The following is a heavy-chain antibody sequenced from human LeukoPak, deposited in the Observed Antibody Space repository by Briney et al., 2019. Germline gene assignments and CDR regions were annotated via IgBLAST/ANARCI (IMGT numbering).Heavy chain of an antibody. J-gene: IGHJ4*02. Sequence: ASVKVSCKASGYTFTSYGISWVRQAPGQGLEWMGWISAYNGNTNYAQKLQGRVTMTTDTSTSIAYMELRSLRSDDTAVYYCARGMYYDFWSGYYPRPADYWGQGTLVTVSS. CDR1: GYTFTSYG. V-gene: IGHV1-18*01. D-gene: IGHD3-3*01. CDR3: ARGMYYDFWSGYYPRPADY. CDR2: ISAYNGNT.